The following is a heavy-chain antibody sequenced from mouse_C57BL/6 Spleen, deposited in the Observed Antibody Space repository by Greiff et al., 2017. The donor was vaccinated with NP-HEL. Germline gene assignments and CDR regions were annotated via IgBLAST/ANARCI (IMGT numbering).Heavy chain of an antibody. Sequence: EVQVVESGGDLVKPGGSLKLSCAASGFTFSSYGMSWVRQTPDKRLEWVATISSGGSYTYYPDSVKGRFTISRDNAKNTLYLQMSSLKSEDTAMYYCAREPYYYGSSYEWYFDVWGTGTTVTVSS. J-gene: IGHJ1*03. CDR1: GFTFSSYG. V-gene: IGHV5-6*01. CDR2: ISSGGSYT. CDR3: AREPYYYGSSYEWYFDV. D-gene: IGHD1-1*01.